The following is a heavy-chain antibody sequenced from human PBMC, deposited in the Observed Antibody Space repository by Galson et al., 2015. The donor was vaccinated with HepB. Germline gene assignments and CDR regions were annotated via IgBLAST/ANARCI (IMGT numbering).Heavy chain of an antibody. V-gene: IGHV3-21*01. CDR2: ISSSTNFI. Sequence: SLRLSCAASGFIFSSYSMTWVRQAPGKGLEWVSSISSSTNFIYYADSVKGRFTISRDNAKNSLYLQMNSLRAEDTAVYYCGRDGKYYGSGSYYFPHYFDFWGQGALLSVSS. J-gene: IGHJ4*02. CDR3: GRDGKYYGSGSYYFPHYFDF. CDR1: GFIFSSYS. D-gene: IGHD3-10*01.